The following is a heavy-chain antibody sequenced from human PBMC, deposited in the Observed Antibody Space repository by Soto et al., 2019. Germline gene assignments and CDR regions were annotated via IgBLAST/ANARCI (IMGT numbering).Heavy chain of an antibody. CDR1: GLTVSGKKY. D-gene: IGHD1-1*01. J-gene: IGHJ3*01. CDR3: ASWHEREHAYDV. Sequence: EVQLVESGGGLIQPGESLRLSCAAFGLTVSGKKYVAWVRQAPGEGLEWVSALYDVDGSFYADSVKGRFTTSSDSSKTTVYLQMNGLRPDDTAVYYCASWHEREHAYDVWGQGTTVTVSS. CDR2: LYDVDGS. V-gene: IGHV3-53*01.